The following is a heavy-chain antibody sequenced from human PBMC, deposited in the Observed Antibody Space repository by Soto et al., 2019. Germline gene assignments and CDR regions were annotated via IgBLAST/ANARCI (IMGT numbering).Heavy chain of an antibody. D-gene: IGHD3-3*01. CDR2: ISSSSSTI. Sequence: GGSLRLSCAASGFTFSSYSMNWVRQAPGKGLEWVSYISSSSSTIYYADSVKGRFTISRDNAKNSLYLQMNSLRAEDTAVYYCTADVPEWLPQIDYWGQGIQVTVSS. CDR1: GFTFSSYS. CDR3: TADVPEWLPQIDY. J-gene: IGHJ4*02. V-gene: IGHV3-48*01.